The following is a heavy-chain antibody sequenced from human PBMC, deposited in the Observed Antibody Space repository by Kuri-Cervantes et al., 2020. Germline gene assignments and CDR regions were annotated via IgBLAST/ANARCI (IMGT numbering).Heavy chain of an antibody. CDR3: AKDIGQSADAFDI. CDR1: EFSFSSYY. V-gene: IGHV3-74*03. Sequence: GESLKISCVASEFSFSSYYMHWVRQGPGKGLMWVSRINSDGSTTTYAESVKGRFTISRDNAKNSLYLQMNSLRAEDTALYYCAKDIGQSADAFDIWGQGTMVTVSS. D-gene: IGHD1-26*01. CDR2: INSDGSTT. J-gene: IGHJ3*02.